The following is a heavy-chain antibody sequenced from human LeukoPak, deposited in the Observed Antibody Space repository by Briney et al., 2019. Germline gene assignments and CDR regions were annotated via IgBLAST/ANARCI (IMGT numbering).Heavy chain of an antibody. CDR3: ARASGWYAFDI. D-gene: IGHD6-19*01. CDR1: GYSFSIYW. Sequence: GESLQISCKGSGYSFSIYWIGWVRPLPGKGLEWMGIICPGDSDTRYSPSFQGQVTISADKSISTAYLQWSSLKASVTAMYYCARASGWYAFDIWGQGTMVTVSS. CDR2: ICPGDSDT. V-gene: IGHV5-51*01. J-gene: IGHJ3*02.